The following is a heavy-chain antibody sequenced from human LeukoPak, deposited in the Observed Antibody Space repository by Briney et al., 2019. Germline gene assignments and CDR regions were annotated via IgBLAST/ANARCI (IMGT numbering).Heavy chain of an antibody. CDR2: ISPYNGNT. CDR3: ARDQGPEMATILIDAFDI. CDR1: GYTFTNFG. Sequence: ASVEVSCKASGYTFTNFGISWIRQAPGQGLEWMGWISPYNGNTNYAQKFQGRVTMTTDTSTSTAYMELSSLRSEDTAVYYCARDQGPEMATILIDAFDIWGQGTMVTVSS. V-gene: IGHV1-18*01. J-gene: IGHJ3*02. D-gene: IGHD5-24*01.